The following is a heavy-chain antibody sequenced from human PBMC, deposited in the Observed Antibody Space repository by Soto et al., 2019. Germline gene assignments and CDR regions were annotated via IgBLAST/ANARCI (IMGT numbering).Heavy chain of an antibody. J-gene: IGHJ4*02. D-gene: IGHD7-27*01. CDR2: IKSKIDGETT. CDR1: GFTFTNAW. V-gene: IGHV3-15*07. CDR3: LTASPFDD. Sequence: EVQLVESGGGLVKPGGSLRLSCAASGFTFTNAWMNWVRQAPGKGLEWVGHIKSKIDGETTDYAAPVKGRFTISRDDSQTTLYLEMNSLKTEDTGIYYCLTASPFDDWGQGALVTVSS.